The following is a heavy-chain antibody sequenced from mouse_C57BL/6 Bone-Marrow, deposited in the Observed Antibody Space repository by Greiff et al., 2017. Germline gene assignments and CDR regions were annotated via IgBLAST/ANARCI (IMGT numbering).Heavy chain of an antibody. CDR2: ISNLAYSI. V-gene: IGHV5-15*01. J-gene: IGHJ2*01. CDR3: ARGYSLDY. CDR1: GFTFSDYG. D-gene: IGHD2-12*01. Sequence: EVKLMESGGGLVQPGGSLKLSCAASGFTFSDYGMAWVRQAPRKGPEWVAFISNLAYSIYSADTVTGRFTISRENAKNTLYLEMSSLRSEDTAMYYCARGYSLDYWGQGTTLTVSS.